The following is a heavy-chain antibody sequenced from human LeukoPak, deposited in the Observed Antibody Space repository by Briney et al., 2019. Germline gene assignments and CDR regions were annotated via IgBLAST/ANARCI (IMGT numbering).Heavy chain of an antibody. CDR2: IYYSGST. J-gene: IGHJ4*02. V-gene: IGHV4-59*01. CDR3: ARASGYYYDSSGNYPHYFDY. D-gene: IGHD3-22*01. Sequence: SETLSLTCTVSGGSISSYYWSWIRQPPGKGLEWIGYIYYSGSTNYNPSLKSRVTISVDTSKNQFSLKLSSVTAADTAVYYCARASGYYYDSSGNYPHYFDYWGQGTLVTVSS. CDR1: GGSISSYY.